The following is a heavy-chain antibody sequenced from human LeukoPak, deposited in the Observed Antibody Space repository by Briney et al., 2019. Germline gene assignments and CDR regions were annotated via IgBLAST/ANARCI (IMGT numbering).Heavy chain of an antibody. J-gene: IGHJ4*02. Sequence: PSETLSLTCTVSGGSISSYYWSWIRQPPGKGLEWIGYIYYGGSTNYNPSLKSRVSISVDTSKNQFSLKLTSVTTADTAVYYCTRGTAVYGGNSPYYFDYWGQGTLVTVSS. CDR3: TRGTAVYGGNSPYYFDY. D-gene: IGHD4-23*01. V-gene: IGHV4-59*01. CDR2: IYYGGST. CDR1: GGSISSYY.